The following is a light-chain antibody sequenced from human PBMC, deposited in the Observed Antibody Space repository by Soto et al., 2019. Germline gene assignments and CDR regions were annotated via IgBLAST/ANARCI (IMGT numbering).Light chain of an antibody. Sequence: QSALTQPASVSGSPGQSITISCTGTSGDVGTYDLVSWYQHHPGAAPKLMIYEATRRPSGISNRFSGSKSGNTASLTISGLRAEDEAAYYCCSFAGSNSWVFGGGTKVTVL. CDR2: EAT. CDR3: CSFAGSNSWV. CDR1: SGDVGTYDL. V-gene: IGLV2-23*01. J-gene: IGLJ3*02.